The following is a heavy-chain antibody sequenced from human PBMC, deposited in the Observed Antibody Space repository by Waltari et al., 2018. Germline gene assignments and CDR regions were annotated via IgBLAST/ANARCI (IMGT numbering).Heavy chain of an antibody. Sequence: EVQLVESGGGLVQPGGSLRLPCAAPGFTFSSYSMNWVRQAPGKGMEWVSYISSRSSTIYYADSVKGRLTISRDNAKNSLYLQMDKLRAKDTAVCYCARAWLASPLDYWGQGTLVTVSS. J-gene: IGHJ4*02. CDR1: GFTFSSYS. CDR3: ARAWLASPLDY. CDR2: ISSRSSTI. V-gene: IGHV3-48*01. D-gene: IGHD6-19*01.